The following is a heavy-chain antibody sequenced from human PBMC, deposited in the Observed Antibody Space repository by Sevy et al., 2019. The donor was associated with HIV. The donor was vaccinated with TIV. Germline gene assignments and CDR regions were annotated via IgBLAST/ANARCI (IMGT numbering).Heavy chain of an antibody. CDR1: GFIVSSNY. V-gene: IGHV3-53*01. J-gene: IGHJ6*02. Sequence: RGCLRLSCAASGFIVSSNYMSWVRQAPGKGLEGVSVIYSGGSTYYADSVKGRFTISRDNSKNTLYLQMNSLRAEDTAVYYCPRDRNTAMVIGMDVWGQGTTVSVSS. D-gene: IGHD5-18*01. CDR3: PRDRNTAMVIGMDV. CDR2: IYSGGST.